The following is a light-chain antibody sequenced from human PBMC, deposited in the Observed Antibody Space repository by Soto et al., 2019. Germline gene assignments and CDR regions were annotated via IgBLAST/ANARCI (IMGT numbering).Light chain of an antibody. CDR2: GAS. J-gene: IGKJ4*01. Sequence: EIVMTQSPSTLSLSPGERATLSCRASQSVRTNLAWYQHKAGQAPRLLIYGASTRDTVIPARFSGSGSGTEFTLSISGLQSEDVEVYYWQHYNTWPLTFGGGTKVEIK. CDR1: QSVRTN. CDR3: QHYNTWPLT. V-gene: IGKV3D-15*01.